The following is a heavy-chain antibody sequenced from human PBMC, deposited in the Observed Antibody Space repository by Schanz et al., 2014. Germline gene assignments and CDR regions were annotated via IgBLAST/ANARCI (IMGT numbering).Heavy chain of an antibody. V-gene: IGHV3-66*01. CDR3: ARKTDSSGTGDY. CDR2: IYSGGDT. D-gene: IGHD6-19*01. CDR1: GFSVSSNF. J-gene: IGHJ4*02. Sequence: VQLVESGGGLVQPGGSLRLSCAASGFSVSSNFMTWVRQAPGKGLEWVSLIYSGGDTNYAASVKGRFTISRDGSKNTLYLQRNSLSAEEAAFYYCARKTDSSGTGDYWGQGTLVTVSS.